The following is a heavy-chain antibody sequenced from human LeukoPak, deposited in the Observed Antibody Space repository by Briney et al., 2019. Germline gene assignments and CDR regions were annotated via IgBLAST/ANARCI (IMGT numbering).Heavy chain of an antibody. CDR3: ARTQAICSGGSCYSDSFFDY. Sequence: ASVKVSCKASGYTFDTYYIHWVRQAPGEGLQWMGIINPSGGSTTYAQKFQGRVTMTRDMSTSTVYMELSSLRSEDTAVYYCARTQAICSGGSCYSDSFFDYWGQGTLVTVSS. J-gene: IGHJ4*02. D-gene: IGHD2-15*01. CDR2: INPSGGST. CDR1: GYTFDTYY. V-gene: IGHV1-46*02.